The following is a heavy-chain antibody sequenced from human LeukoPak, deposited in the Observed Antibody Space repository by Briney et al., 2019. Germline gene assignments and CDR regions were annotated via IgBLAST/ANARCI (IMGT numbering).Heavy chain of an antibody. D-gene: IGHD2-8*01. J-gene: IGHJ4*02. CDR2: IYHSGST. CDR3: SRLSGYCTNGVCYTAFDY. CDR1: GYSISSGYY. V-gene: IGHV4-38-2*01. Sequence: SETLSLTCAVSGYSISSGYYWGWIRQPPGKGLEWIATIYHSGSTYYNTSLKSRVTISVDTSKNQLSLKLSSVTAADTAVYFCSRLSGYCTNGVCYTAFDYWGQGTLVTVSS.